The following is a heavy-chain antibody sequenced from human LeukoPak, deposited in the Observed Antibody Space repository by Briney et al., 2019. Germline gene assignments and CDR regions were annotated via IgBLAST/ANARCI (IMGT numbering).Heavy chain of an antibody. CDR2: ISWNSGSI. CDR3: ATAHFPPYNSSWYSGYYYYYGMDV. CDR1: GFTFDDYA. Sequence: PGGSLRLSCAASGFTFDDYAMHCVRQAPGEGLEWVSGISWNSGSIGYADSVKGRFTISRDNAKNSLYLQMNSLRAEDTALYYCATAHFPPYNSSWYSGYYYYYGMDVWGQGTTVTVSS. V-gene: IGHV3-9*01. D-gene: IGHD6-13*01. J-gene: IGHJ6*02.